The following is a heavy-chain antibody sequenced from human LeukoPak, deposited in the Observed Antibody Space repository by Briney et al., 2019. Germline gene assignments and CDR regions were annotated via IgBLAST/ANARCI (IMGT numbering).Heavy chain of an antibody. CDR3: VRQLDGTLDY. CDR2: IKQDGGEK. D-gene: IGHD1-26*01. J-gene: IGHJ4*02. Sequence: GVTLRLSCAASGFTFSKYWMSWVRQAPGKGLEWVANIKQDGGEKYYVDSVEGRFTISRDNAKNSLDLQMNSLRAEDTAVYYCVRQLDGTLDYWGQGTLVTVSS. CDR1: GFTFSKYW. V-gene: IGHV3-7*04.